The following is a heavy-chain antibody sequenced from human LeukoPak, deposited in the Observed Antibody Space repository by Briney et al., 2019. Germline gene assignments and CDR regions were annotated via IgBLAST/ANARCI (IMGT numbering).Heavy chain of an antibody. CDR2: MTPNSGYT. V-gene: IGHV1-8*03. Sequence: ASVKVFCTASGYTFTSYDINWVRQATGQGLEWMGWMTPNSGYTGYAQKFQGRVTITRNTSITTAYMELSSLRFEDTAVYYCARGRDGYNFGYFDLWGRGTLVTVSS. CDR3: ARGRDGYNFGYFDL. J-gene: IGHJ2*01. CDR1: GYTFTSYD. D-gene: IGHD5-24*01.